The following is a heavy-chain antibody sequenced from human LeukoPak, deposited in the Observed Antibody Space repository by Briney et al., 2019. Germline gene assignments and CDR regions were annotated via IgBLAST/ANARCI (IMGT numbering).Heavy chain of an antibody. D-gene: IGHD5-24*01. CDR2: IWYDGSNK. J-gene: IGHJ4*02. CDR1: GFTFSSYG. V-gene: IGHV3-33*01. Sequence: AGSLRLSCAPSGFTFSSYGMHWVRQAPAKGLEWVAVIWYDGSNKYYADSVKGRFTISRDNSKNTLYLQMNSLRAEDTAVYYCAREEMATMRFDYWGQGTLVTVSS. CDR3: AREEMATMRFDY.